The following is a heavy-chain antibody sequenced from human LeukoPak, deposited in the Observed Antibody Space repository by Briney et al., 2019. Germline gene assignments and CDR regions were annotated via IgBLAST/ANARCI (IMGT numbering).Heavy chain of an antibody. V-gene: IGHV4-34*01. J-gene: IGHJ6*02. Sequence: PSETLSLTCAVYGGSFSGYYWSWIRQPPGKGLEWIGEINHRGSTNYNPSLKSRVTISVDTSKNQFSLKLSSVTAADTAVYYCARPLPYYYYGMDVWGQGTTVTVSS. CDR1: GGSFSGYY. CDR3: ARPLPYYYYGMDV. CDR2: INHRGST.